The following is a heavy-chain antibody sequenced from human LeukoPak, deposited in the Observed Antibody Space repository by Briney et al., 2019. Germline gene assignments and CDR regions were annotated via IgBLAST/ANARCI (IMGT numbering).Heavy chain of an antibody. Sequence: PGGSLRLSCAASGFTFSSYWMSWVRQAPGKGLEWVANIKQDGSEKYYVDSVKGRFTISRDNAKNSLYLQMNSLRAEDTAVYYCARDVDDFWASYYMDVWGKGTTVTVSS. J-gene: IGHJ6*03. CDR1: GFTFSSYW. D-gene: IGHD3-3*01. CDR2: IKQDGSEK. CDR3: ARDVDDFWASYYMDV. V-gene: IGHV3-7*01.